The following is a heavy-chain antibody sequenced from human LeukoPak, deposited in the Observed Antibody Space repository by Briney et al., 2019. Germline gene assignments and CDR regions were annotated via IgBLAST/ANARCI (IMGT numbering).Heavy chain of an antibody. CDR1: GGSISSSSYY. Sequence: SETLSLTCTVSGGSISSSSYYWGWIRQPPGKGLEWIGSIYYSGSTYYNPSLKSRVTISVDTSKNQFSLKLSSVTAADTAVYYCARHESLFLYGSGDFQRAFDIWGQGTMVTVSS. V-gene: IGHV4-39*01. CDR3: ARHESLFLYGSGDFQRAFDI. CDR2: IYYSGST. D-gene: IGHD3-10*01. J-gene: IGHJ3*02.